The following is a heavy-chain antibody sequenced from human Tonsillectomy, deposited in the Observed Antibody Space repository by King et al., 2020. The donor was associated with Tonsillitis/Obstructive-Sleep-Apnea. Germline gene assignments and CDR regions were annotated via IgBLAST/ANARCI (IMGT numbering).Heavy chain of an antibody. CDR3: ATILGVGRYYYGMDV. CDR2: IKQDGSEK. V-gene: IGHV3-7*03. CDR1: GFTFSNYW. Sequence: VQLVESGGGLVQPGGSLRLSCAASGFTFSNYWMSWVRQAPGKGLDWVANIKQDGSEKYYVDSVKGRFTISRDNAKNSLYLQMNSLRAEDTAVYYCATILGVGRYYYGMDVWGQGTTVTVSS. J-gene: IGHJ6*02. D-gene: IGHD3-3*01.